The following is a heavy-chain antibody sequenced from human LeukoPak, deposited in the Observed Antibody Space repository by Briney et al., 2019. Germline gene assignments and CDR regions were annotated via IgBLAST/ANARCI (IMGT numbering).Heavy chain of an antibody. CDR2: IYDSGST. D-gene: IGHD3-9*01. Sequence: SETLSLTCTVSGGSISGYYWSWIRQPPGKGLEWIGSIYDSGSTNYNPSLKSRVTISVDTSKNQFSLKLSSVTAADTAVYYCARDRFDNDILTGRLLTNWFDPWGQGTLVTVSS. J-gene: IGHJ5*02. CDR3: ARDRFDNDILTGRLLTNWFDP. V-gene: IGHV4-59*01. CDR1: GGSISGYY.